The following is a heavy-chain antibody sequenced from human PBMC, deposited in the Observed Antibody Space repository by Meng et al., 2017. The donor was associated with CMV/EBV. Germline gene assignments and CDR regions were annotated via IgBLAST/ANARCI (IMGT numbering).Heavy chain of an antibody. V-gene: IGHV3-49*04. CDR1: GFTFGDYA. CDR2: IRSKAYGGTT. CDR3: TRAPADYYDSSGYYQAPDY. J-gene: IGHJ4*02. D-gene: IGHD3-22*01. Sequence: GESLKISCTASGFTFGDYAMSWVRQAPGKGLEWVGFIRSKAYGGTTEYAASVKGGFTISRDDSKSIAYLQMNSLKTEDTAVYYCTRAPADYYDSSGYYQAPDYWGQGTLVTVSS.